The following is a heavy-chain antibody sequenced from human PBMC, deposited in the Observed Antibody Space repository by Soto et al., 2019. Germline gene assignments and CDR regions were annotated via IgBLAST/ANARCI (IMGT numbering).Heavy chain of an antibody. V-gene: IGHV3-23*01. CDR2: ISGSGGST. J-gene: IGHJ4*02. Sequence: EVQLLESGGGLVQPGGSLRLSCAASGFTFSSYAMSWVRQAPGKGLEWVSAISGSGGSTYYADSVKGRFTISRDNSKNTLYLQMNSLRAEDTAVYYCAKDREYYYDSSGYYYFDYWGQGTLVTVSS. CDR1: GFTFSSYA. D-gene: IGHD3-22*01. CDR3: AKDREYYYDSSGYYYFDY.